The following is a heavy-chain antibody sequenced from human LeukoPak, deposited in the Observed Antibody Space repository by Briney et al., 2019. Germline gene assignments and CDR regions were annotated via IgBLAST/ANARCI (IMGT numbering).Heavy chain of an antibody. J-gene: IGHJ6*04. CDR1: GGTFSSYA. Sequence: SVKVSFKASGGTFSSYAIGWVRQAPGQGLEWMGGIIPIFGTANYAQKFQGRVTITADESTSTAYMELSSLRSEDTAVYYCARDKSFYDTLTGYSPYYYYYGMDVWGKGTTVTVSS. CDR3: ARDKSFYDTLTGYSPYYYYYGMDV. D-gene: IGHD3-9*01. CDR2: IIPIFGTA. V-gene: IGHV1-69*01.